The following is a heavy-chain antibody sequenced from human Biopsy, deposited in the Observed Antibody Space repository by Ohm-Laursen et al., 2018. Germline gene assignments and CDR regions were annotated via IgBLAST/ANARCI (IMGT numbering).Heavy chain of an antibody. D-gene: IGHD3-10*01. V-gene: IGHV3-74*01. CDR1: EFIFSRFW. J-gene: IGHJ4*02. CDR3: TRAEAGSGSLLYFDY. Sequence: SLRLSCAASEFIFSRFWMYWVRQAPGKGLVWVSRINSDGSSTNYADAVKGRFTISRDNAKNTVFLQMNSLRAEDMAVYYCTRAEAGSGSLLYFDYWGQGTLVTVSS. CDR2: INSDGSST.